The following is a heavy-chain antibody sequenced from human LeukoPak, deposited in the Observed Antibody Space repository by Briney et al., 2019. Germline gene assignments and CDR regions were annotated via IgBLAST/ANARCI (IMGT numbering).Heavy chain of an antibody. CDR2: IYYSWGM. D-gene: IGHD1-1*01. Sequence: SESLSLTCAVSGSSITSDYFWGWIRQPPGKGLEWIATIYYSWGMYFNPSLKSRVTISLDASKNQFSLKMTSLTAADTAIYYCARNVTAGFFDYWGQGILVTVSS. CDR3: ARNVTAGFFDY. J-gene: IGHJ4*02. CDR1: GSSITSDYF. V-gene: IGHV4-38-2*01.